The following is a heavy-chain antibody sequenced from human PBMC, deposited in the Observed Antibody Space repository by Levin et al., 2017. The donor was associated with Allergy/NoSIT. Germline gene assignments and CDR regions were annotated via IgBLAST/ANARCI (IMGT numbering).Heavy chain of an antibody. J-gene: IGHJ4*02. CDR2: ITSDGGNK. Sequence: SGGSLRLSCAASGFTFRTYGIQWVRQAPGKGLEWVALITSDGGNKYYAASVKGRFTISRDNSKNALYLQMNSLSADDTAIYYCAKGGDFDSWGQGTLVTVSS. CDR1: GFTFRTYG. V-gene: IGHV3-30*18. CDR3: AKGGDFDS.